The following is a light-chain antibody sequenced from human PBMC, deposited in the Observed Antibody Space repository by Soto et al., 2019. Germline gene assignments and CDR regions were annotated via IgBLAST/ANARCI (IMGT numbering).Light chain of an antibody. CDR2: DVT. V-gene: IGLV2-14*01. CDR1: SSDVGGYNF. CDR3: CSYTTSNTLV. Sequence: QSALIQPVSVSGSPGQSITISCTGTSSDVGGYNFVSWYQRHPGKAPKLMIYDVTNRPSGVSNRFSGSKSGNTASLTISGLQAEDEADYYCCSYTTSNTLVFGGGTKLTVL. J-gene: IGLJ2*01.